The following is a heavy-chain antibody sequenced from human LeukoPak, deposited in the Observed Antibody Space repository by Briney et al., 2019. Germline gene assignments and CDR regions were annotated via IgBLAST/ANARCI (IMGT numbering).Heavy chain of an antibody. Sequence: GGSLRLSCAASGFTFSSYSMNWVRQAPGKGLEWVAGVWYDGNNKYYADSVKGRFTISRDNSKNTLSLQMNSLRAEDTAVYYCAKDELLVGASDSFDHWGQGTLATVSS. J-gene: IGHJ4*02. CDR2: VWYDGNNK. CDR3: AKDELLVGASDSFDH. D-gene: IGHD1-26*01. V-gene: IGHV3-33*06. CDR1: GFTFSSYS.